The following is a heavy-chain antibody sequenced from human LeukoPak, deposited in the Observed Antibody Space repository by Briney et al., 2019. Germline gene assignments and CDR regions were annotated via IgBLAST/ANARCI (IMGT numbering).Heavy chain of an antibody. Sequence: SETLSLTCTVSGGSISSYYWSWIQQPAGKGLEWIGRIYTSGSTDYNPSLKSRITMSIDTSKNHFSLKLSSVTAADTGVYFCAREDSSSWGPFDYWGQGTLVTVSS. V-gene: IGHV4-4*07. CDR3: AREDSSSWGPFDY. CDR1: GGSISSYY. J-gene: IGHJ4*02. D-gene: IGHD6-6*01. CDR2: IYTSGST.